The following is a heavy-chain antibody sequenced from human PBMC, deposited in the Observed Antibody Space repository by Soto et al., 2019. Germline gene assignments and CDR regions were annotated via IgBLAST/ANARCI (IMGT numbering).Heavy chain of an antibody. J-gene: IGHJ6*02. CDR3: ARSQGSSTSLELYYYYYYGMDV. CDR1: GGTFSSYA. D-gene: IGHD2-2*01. V-gene: IGHV1-69*01. Sequence: QVQLVQSGAEVKKPGSSVKVSCKASGGTFSSYAISWVRQAPGQGLEWMGGIIPISGTANYAQKFQGRVTITAYESTSTVYMGLGSLRSEDTAVYFCARSQGSSTSLELYYYYYYGMDVWGQGTTVPIYS. CDR2: IIPISGTA.